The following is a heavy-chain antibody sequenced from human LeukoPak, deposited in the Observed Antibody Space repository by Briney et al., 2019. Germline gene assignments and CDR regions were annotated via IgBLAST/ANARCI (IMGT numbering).Heavy chain of an antibody. V-gene: IGHV3-66*04. J-gene: IGHJ4*02. Sequence: GGSLRLSCVVSGFTVSTSYMSWVRQAPGKGLEWVSIIYSGGSTYYADSVKGRFTISRDNSKNTLYLQMNSLRAEDTAVYYCARRAGAYSHPYDYWGQGTLVTVSS. D-gene: IGHD4/OR15-4a*01. CDR1: GFTVSTSY. CDR3: ARRAGAYSHPYDY. CDR2: IYSGGST.